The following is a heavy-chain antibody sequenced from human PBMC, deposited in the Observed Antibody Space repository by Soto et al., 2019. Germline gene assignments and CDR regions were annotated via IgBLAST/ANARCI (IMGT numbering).Heavy chain of an antibody. CDR1: GFTFDNHG. CDR3: ARVIYTGYDFPNDY. CDR2: ISASGGTT. J-gene: IGHJ4*02. D-gene: IGHD5-12*01. Sequence: GGSLRLSCAASGFTFDNHGMSWVRQAPGKRLEWVSGISASGGTTFYADSVKGRFAISRDNSRNTVSLHMSGLRAEDTALYYCARVIYTGYDFPNDYWGQGTQVTVSS. V-gene: IGHV3-23*01.